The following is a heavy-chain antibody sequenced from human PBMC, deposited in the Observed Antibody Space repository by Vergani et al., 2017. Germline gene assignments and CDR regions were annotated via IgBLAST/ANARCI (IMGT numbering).Heavy chain of an antibody. Sequence: VQLVESGGGLVKPGGSLRLSCAASGFTFSSYSMNWVRQAPGKGLEWVSSISSSSSYIYYADSVKGRFTISRDNAKNSLYLQMNSLRAEDTAVYYCASRAGWGYCGGDCQDYWGQGTLVTVSS. V-gene: IGHV3-21*01. D-gene: IGHD2-21*02. J-gene: IGHJ4*02. CDR3: ASRAGWGYCGGDCQDY. CDR2: ISSSSSYI. CDR1: GFTFSSYS.